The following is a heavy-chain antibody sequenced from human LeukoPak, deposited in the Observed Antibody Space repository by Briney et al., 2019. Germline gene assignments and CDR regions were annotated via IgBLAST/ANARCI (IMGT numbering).Heavy chain of an antibody. CDR2: IYTSGST. D-gene: IGHD6-19*01. V-gene: IGHV4-4*07. CDR1: GGSISSYY. CDR3: ARGVWDIVAVAGTLDYYYGMDV. J-gene: IGHJ6*02. Sequence: SETLSLTCTVSGGSISSYYWSWIRQPAGKGREWIGRIYTSGSTNYNPSLKSRVTMSVDTSKNQFSLKLSSVTAADTAVYYCARGVWDIVAVAGTLDYYYGMDVWGQGTTVTVSS.